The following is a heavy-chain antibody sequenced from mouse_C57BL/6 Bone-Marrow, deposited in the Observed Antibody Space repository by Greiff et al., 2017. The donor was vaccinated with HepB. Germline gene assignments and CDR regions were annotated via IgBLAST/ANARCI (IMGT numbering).Heavy chain of an antibody. CDR1: GYTFTSYG. CDR2: IYPRSGNT. CDR3: ARRQEVTWFAY. D-gene: IGHD2-13*01. V-gene: IGHV1-81*01. J-gene: IGHJ3*01. Sequence: VQLQQSGAELARPGASVKLSCKASGYTFTSYGISWVKQRTGQGLEWIGEIYPRSGNTYYNEKFKGKATLTADKSSSTAYMELRSLTSEDSAVYFCARRQEVTWFAYWGQGTLVTVSA.